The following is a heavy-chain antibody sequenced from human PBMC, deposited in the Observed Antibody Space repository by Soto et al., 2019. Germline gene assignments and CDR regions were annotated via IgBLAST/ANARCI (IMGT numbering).Heavy chain of an antibody. D-gene: IGHD6-13*01. CDR3: ARAEDAAAGTGDDAFDI. Sequence: PSETLSLTCTVSGGSISSSSYYWGWIRQPPGKGLEWIGEIYHSGSTNYNPSLKSRVTISVDTSKNQFSLKLSSVTAADTAVYYCARAEDAAAGTGDDAFDIWGQGTMVTVSS. V-gene: IGHV4-39*07. CDR2: IYHSGST. J-gene: IGHJ3*02. CDR1: GGSISSSSYY.